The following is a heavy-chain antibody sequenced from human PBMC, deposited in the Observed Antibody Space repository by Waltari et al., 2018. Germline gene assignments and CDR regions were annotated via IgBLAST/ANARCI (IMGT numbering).Heavy chain of an antibody. V-gene: IGHV3-48*04. D-gene: IGHD2-2*01. J-gene: IGHJ4*02. CDR2: ISSSSSTI. CDR1: GFTFSSYS. Sequence: EVQLVESGGGLVQPGGSLRLSCAASGFTFSSYSMNWVRQAPGKGLEWVSYISSSSSTIYYADSVKCRFTISRDNAKNSLYLQMNSLRAEDTAVYYCARDPRQYCSSTSCYWEAFDYWGQGTLVTVSS. CDR3: ARDPRQYCSSTSCYWEAFDY.